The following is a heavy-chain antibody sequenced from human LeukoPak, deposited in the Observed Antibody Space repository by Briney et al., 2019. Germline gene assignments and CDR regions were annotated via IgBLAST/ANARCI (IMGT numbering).Heavy chain of an antibody. Sequence: EASVKVSCKASGYTFTSYGISWVRQAPGQGLEWMGWISAYNGNTNYAQKLQGRVTMTTDTSTSTAYMELRSLRSDATAVYYCARGLPDDFWSRYYYGSGSPFDYWGQGTLVTVSS. CDR3: ARGLPDDFWSRYYYGSGSPFDY. D-gene: IGHD3-10*01. CDR2: ISAYNGNT. J-gene: IGHJ4*02. CDR1: GYTFTSYG. V-gene: IGHV1-18*01.